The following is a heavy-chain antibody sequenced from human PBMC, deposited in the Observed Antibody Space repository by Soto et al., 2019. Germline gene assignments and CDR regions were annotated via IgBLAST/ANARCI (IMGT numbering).Heavy chain of an antibody. CDR1: GGSISSGDYY. CDR3: AGIQSKRLSGLDP. V-gene: IGHV4-30-4*01. CDR2: IYYSGST. Sequence: QVQLQESGPGLVKPSQTLSLTCTVSGGSISSGDYYWSWIRQPPGKGLEWIGYIYYSGSTYYNPSLKRRVTISGDTSKNQSSLKLSSVTAADTAVYFCAGIQSKRLSGLDPWGQGTLVTVSS. D-gene: IGHD5-18*01. J-gene: IGHJ5*02.